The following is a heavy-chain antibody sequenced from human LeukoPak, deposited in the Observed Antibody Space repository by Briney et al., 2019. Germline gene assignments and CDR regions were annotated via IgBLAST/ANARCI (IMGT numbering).Heavy chain of an antibody. CDR3: AREYYDFWSGYFWFDP. J-gene: IGHJ5*02. CDR1: GFTFSSYS. V-gene: IGHV3-21*01. D-gene: IGHD3-3*01. CDR2: ISSSSSYI. Sequence: PGGSLRLSCAASGFTFSSYSMTWVRQAPGKGLEWVSSISSSSSYIYYADSVKGRFTISRDNAKNSLYLQMNSLRAEDTAVYYCAREYYDFWSGYFWFDPWGQGTLVTVSS.